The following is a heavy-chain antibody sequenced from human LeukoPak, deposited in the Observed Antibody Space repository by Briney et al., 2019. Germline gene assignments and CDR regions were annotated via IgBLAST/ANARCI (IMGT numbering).Heavy chain of an antibody. V-gene: IGHV4-4*07. D-gene: IGHD2-2*01. CDR3: ARGDIVVVPAALTLNAFDI. CDR1: GGSISSYY. Sequence: PSETLSLTCTVSGGSISSYYWSWIRQPAGKGLEWIGRIYTSGSTNYNPSLKSRVTMSVDTSKNQFSLKLSSVTAADTAVYYCARGDIVVVPAALTLNAFDIWGQGTMVTVSS. CDR2: IYTSGST. J-gene: IGHJ3*02.